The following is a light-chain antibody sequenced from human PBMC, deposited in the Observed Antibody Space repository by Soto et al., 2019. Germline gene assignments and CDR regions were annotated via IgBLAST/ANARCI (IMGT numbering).Light chain of an antibody. CDR2: LDSDGSQ. CDR1: SGHTTYA. Sequence: QTVVPQSPSASASLGASVKHTCTLSSGHTTYAIAWHQQQPEKGPRFLMKLDSDGSQIKGDGIPDRFSGSSSGAERYLTISSLQSEDEADYYCQTWGTGGVFGGGTKLTV. J-gene: IGLJ3*02. CDR3: QTWGTGGV. V-gene: IGLV4-69*01.